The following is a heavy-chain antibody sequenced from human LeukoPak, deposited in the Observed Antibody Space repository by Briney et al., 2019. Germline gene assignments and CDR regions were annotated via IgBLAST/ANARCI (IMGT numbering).Heavy chain of an antibody. CDR3: ASLIAARPGWFDP. CDR2: INPNGVGT. V-gene: IGHV1-2*02. J-gene: IGHJ5*02. Sequence: ASVKVSCKASGYTFTSYYMHWVRQAPGQGLEWMGWINPNGVGTNYAQKLQGRVTMTRDTSISTAYMELSRLRSDDTAVYYCASLIAARPGWFDPWGQGSLVTVSS. CDR1: GYTFTSYY. D-gene: IGHD6-6*01.